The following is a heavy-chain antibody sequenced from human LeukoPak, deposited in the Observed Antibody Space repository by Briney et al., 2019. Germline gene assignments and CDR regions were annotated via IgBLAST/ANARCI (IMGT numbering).Heavy chain of an antibody. Sequence: GGSLRLSCTASGFTFSNYWIHWVRQPPGKGLVWVSRINNDGGGTIYADSVRGRFTISRDNAKNTLYLQMNSLGAEDTAVYYCARGGYNHAFDIWGQGAVVTVSS. J-gene: IGHJ3*02. D-gene: IGHD5-24*01. V-gene: IGHV3-74*01. CDR2: INNDGGGT. CDR1: GFTFSNYW. CDR3: ARGGYNHAFDI.